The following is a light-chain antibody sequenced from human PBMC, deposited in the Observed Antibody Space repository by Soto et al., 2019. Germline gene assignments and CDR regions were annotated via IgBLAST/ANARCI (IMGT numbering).Light chain of an antibody. Sequence: EIVLTQSPATLSLSPGERATLSCRASQSVSSYLAWYQQKPGQAPRLLISESSNRATGIPARFSGSGSGTDFTLTISSLEPEDFAVYYCQQRSNWLTLGGGTKVEIK. CDR2: ESS. V-gene: IGKV3-11*01. CDR3: QQRSNWLT. J-gene: IGKJ4*01. CDR1: QSVSSY.